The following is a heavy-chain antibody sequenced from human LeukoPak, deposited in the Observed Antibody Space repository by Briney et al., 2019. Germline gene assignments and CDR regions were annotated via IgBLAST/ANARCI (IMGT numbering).Heavy chain of an antibody. CDR2: ISYDGSNK. Sequence: PGGSLRLSCAASGVTFSSYAMHWVRQAPGKGLEWVAVISYDGSNKYYADSVKGRFTISRDNSKNTLYLQMNSLRAEDTAVYYCAELGITMIGAVWGKGTTVTISS. CDR3: AELGITMIGAV. D-gene: IGHD3-10*02. J-gene: IGHJ6*04. V-gene: IGHV3-30*04. CDR1: GVTFSSYA.